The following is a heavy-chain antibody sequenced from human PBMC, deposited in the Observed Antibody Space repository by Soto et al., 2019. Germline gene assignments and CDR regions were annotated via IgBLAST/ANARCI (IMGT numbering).Heavy chain of an antibody. CDR2: VSDSGGST. CDR1: GFTFSTYA. V-gene: IGHV3-23*01. D-gene: IGHD3-22*01. CDR3: AQRGGSGYYGAFDY. Sequence: GWSLRLSCAASGFTFSTYAMSWVRQAPGKGLEWVSGVSDSGGSTYYADSVKGRFTISRDNSKNTLYLQMNSLRGEDTAVYYCAQRGGSGYYGAFDYWGQGSLVTVSS. J-gene: IGHJ4*02.